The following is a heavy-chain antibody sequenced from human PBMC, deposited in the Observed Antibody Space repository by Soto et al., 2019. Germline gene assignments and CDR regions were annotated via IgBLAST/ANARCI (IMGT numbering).Heavy chain of an antibody. V-gene: IGHV3-30*03. CDR3: ARDSGWPILNFDN. CDR2: SSYDGRET. CDR1: DFDFSSYG. Sequence: PGGSLRLSCAASDFDFSSYGIHWVRKAPGKGLEWVAASSYDGRETFYAYSAKGRFTVSKEMSKNTSFLQMNALRHADTAVYFCARDSGWPILNFDNWGQGTPVTVSS. D-gene: IGHD3-10*01. J-gene: IGHJ4*02.